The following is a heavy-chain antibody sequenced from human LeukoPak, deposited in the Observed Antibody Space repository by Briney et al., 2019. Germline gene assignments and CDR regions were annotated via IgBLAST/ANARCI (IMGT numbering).Heavy chain of an antibody. D-gene: IGHD6-19*01. Sequence: PSETLSLTCTVSAGSISSSDYYWGWIRQPPGTGLEWIGSIFYSGNTYYNPSLKSRITISVDTSKNQSSLKLSSVTAADTAVYYCARVAVAGTSFDYWGQGTLVTVSS. J-gene: IGHJ4*02. CDR3: ARVAVAGTSFDY. CDR1: AGSISSSDYY. CDR2: IFYSGNT. V-gene: IGHV4-39*01.